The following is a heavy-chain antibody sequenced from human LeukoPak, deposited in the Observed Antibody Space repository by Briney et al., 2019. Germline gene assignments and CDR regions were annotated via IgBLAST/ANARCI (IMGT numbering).Heavy chain of an antibody. V-gene: IGHV4-61*01. CDR1: GGSVSSGSYY. CDR3: ASHSAAAGLNY. CDR2: IYYSGST. J-gene: IGHJ4*02. Sequence: PSETLSLTCTVSGGSVSSGSYYWSWIRQPPGKGLEWIGYIYYSGSTNYNPSLKSRVTISVDTSKNQFSLKLSSVTAADTAVYYCASHSAAAGLNYWGQGTLVTVSS. D-gene: IGHD6-13*01.